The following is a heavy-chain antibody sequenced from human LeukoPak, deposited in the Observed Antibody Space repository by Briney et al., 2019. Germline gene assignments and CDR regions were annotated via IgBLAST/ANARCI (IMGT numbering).Heavy chain of an antibody. CDR1: GGYISSYY. Sequence: SETLSLTCTVSGGYISSYYWSWIRQPPGKGLEWIGDIYYSGSTNYNPSLKSRVTISVDTSKNQFSLKLSSVTAADTAVYYCARGGGRQQLVHYYHYGMDVWGQGTTVTVSS. V-gene: IGHV4-59*08. J-gene: IGHJ6*02. D-gene: IGHD6-13*01. CDR3: ARGGGRQQLVHYYHYGMDV. CDR2: IYYSGST.